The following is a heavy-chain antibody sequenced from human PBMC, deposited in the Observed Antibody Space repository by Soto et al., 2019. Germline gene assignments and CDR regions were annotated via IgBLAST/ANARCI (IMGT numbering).Heavy chain of an antibody. CDR2: IYYSGST. V-gene: IGHV4-59*08. CDR1: GGSISSYY. CDR3: ARGGGVHGTVNHDY. Sequence: SETLSLTCTVSGGSISSYYWSWIRQPPGKGLEWIGYIYYSGSTNYNPSLKSRVTISVDTSKNQFSLKLSSVTAADTAVYYCARGGGVHGTVNHDYWGQGTLVTVSS. J-gene: IGHJ4*02. D-gene: IGHD3-16*01.